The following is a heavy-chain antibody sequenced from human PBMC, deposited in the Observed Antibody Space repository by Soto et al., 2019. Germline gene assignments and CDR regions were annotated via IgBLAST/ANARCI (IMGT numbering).Heavy chain of an antibody. D-gene: IGHD2-2*01. CDR3: ARVSSTSWPPYMDV. V-gene: IGHV3-53*04. CDR2: IYSGGST. J-gene: IGHJ6*03. CDR1: GFTVSSNY. Sequence: GGSLRLSCAASGFTVSSNYMSWVRQAPGKGLEWVSVIYSGGSTYYADSVKGRFTISRHNSKNTLYLQMNSLRAEDTAVYYCARVSSTSWPPYMDVWGKGTTVTVSS.